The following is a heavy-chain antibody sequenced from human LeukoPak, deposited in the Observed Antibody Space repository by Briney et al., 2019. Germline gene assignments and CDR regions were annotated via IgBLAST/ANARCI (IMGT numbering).Heavy chain of an antibody. D-gene: IGHD2-15*01. V-gene: IGHV3-48*03. CDR3: ARDSLTAATAAFDI. J-gene: IGHJ3*02. Sequence: QPGESLRLSCAASGFTFSRYEMNWVRQAPGKGLEWVSYIGNGGRSIYYADSLKGRFTISRDNAKNSLYLQMNSLRAEDTAVYYCARDSLTAATAAFDIWGQGTMVTVSS. CDR1: GFTFSRYE. CDR2: IGNGGRSI.